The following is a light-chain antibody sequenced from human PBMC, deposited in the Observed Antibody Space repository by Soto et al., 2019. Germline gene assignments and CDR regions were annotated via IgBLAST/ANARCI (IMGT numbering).Light chain of an antibody. CDR3: LYS. CDR2: AAS. V-gene: IGKV1-39*01. Sequence: DIQMTQSPSSLSATVRDRVTITCRASQSISSYLNWYQQKPGKAPKLLIYAASSLQSGVPSRFSGSGSGTDFNITIRDVQREEIESKRVLYS. CDR1: QSISSY. J-gene: IGKJ2*03.